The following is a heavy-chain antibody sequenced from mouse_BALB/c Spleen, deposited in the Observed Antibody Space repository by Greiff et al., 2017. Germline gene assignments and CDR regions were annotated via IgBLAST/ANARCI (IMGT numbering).Heavy chain of an antibody. V-gene: IGHV1-69*02. Sequence: VQLQQPGAVLARPGASVKLSCKASGYTFTSYWINWVKQRPGQGLEWIGNIYPSDSYTNYNQKFKDKAKLTVDKSTSTAYMQLSSPTSEDSAVYYCTREEGRGLRRTFDYWGQGTTLTVSS. CDR1: GYTFTSYW. CDR2: IYPSDSYT. J-gene: IGHJ2*01. CDR3: TREEGRGLRRTFDY. D-gene: IGHD2-4*01.